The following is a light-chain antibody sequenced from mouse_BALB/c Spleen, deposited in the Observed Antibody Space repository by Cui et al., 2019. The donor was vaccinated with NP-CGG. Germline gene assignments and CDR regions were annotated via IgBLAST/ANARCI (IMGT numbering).Light chain of an antibody. CDR2: GTK. CDR1: TGAVTTSNY. V-gene: IGLV1*01. Sequence: AVVTQESALTTSPGETVTLTCRSSTGAVTTSNYANWVQEKPDQLFTGLIGGTKNRAPGVPARFSGSLIGDKAALTITGAQTEDEAIYFCALWYSNHWVFGGGTKLTVL. J-gene: IGLJ1*01. CDR3: ALWYSNHWV.